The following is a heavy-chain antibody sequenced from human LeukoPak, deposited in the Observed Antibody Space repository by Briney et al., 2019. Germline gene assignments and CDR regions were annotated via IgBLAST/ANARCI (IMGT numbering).Heavy chain of an antibody. J-gene: IGHJ5*02. V-gene: IGHV5-51*01. CDR1: GYSLPNYW. CDR3: ARGPYAYTSSATLGSYNWFDP. Sequence: HGESLKISCKGSGYSLPNYWIGWVRQMPGKGLEWMGIIYPGDSHTIYSPSFQDQVTISVDKSISTAYLQWSSLKASDTAMYYCARGPYAYTSSATLGSYNWFDPWGQGSLVTVSS. D-gene: IGHD2-2*02. CDR2: IYPGDSHT.